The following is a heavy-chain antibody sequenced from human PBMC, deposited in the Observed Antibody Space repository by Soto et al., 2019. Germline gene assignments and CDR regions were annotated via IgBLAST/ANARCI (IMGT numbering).Heavy chain of an antibody. J-gene: IGHJ3*02. D-gene: IGHD3-10*01. CDR3: AKGELMVVDAFDI. V-gene: IGHV3-53*01. CDR1: GFTVSSNY. Sequence: GSLRLSCAASGFTVSSNYMSWVRQAPGKGLEWVSVIYSGGSTYYADSVKGRFTISRDNSKNTLYLQMNSLRAEDTAVYYCAKGELMVVDAFDIWGQGTMVTVSS. CDR2: IYSGGST.